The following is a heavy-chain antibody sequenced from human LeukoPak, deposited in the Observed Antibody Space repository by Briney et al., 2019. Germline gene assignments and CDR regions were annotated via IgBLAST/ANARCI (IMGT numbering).Heavy chain of an antibody. CDR3: ARGLGYCSGGSCRDAFDI. Sequence: SETLSLTCAVYGGSFSGYYWSWIRQPPGKGLEWIGEINHSGSTNYNPSLKSRVTISVDTSKNQFSLKLSSVTAADTAVYYCARGLGYCSGGSCRDAFDIWGQGTMVTVSS. V-gene: IGHV4-34*01. CDR2: INHSGST. D-gene: IGHD2-15*01. J-gene: IGHJ3*02. CDR1: GGSFSGYY.